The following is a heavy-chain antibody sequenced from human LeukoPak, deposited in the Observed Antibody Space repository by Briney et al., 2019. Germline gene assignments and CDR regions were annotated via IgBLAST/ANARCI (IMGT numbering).Heavy chain of an antibody. J-gene: IGHJ6*03. Sequence: GGSLRLSCAASGFTFDDYTMHWVRQAPGKGLEWVSLISWDGGSTYYADSVKGRFTISRDNSKNSLYLQMNSLRTEDTALYYCAKDITRRKRIVVVTGSYMDVWGKGTTVTVSS. CDR3: AKDITRRKRIVVVTGSYMDV. D-gene: IGHD2-21*02. CDR1: GFTFDDYT. CDR2: ISWDGGST. V-gene: IGHV3-43*01.